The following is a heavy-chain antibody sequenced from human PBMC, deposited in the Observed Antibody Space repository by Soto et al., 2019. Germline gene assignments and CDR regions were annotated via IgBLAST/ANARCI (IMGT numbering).Heavy chain of an antibody. CDR2: ISAYNGNT. J-gene: IGHJ4*02. D-gene: IGHD6-19*01. CDR1: GYTFISYG. CDR3: ARQVGGWAPWYFDY. V-gene: IGHV1-18*01. Sequence: GASVKVSCKASGYTFISYGISWVRQAPGQGLEWMGWISAYNGNTNYAQKLQGRVTMTTDTSTSTAYMELRSLTSDDTAVYYCARQVGGWAPWYFDYWGQGTLVTVSS.